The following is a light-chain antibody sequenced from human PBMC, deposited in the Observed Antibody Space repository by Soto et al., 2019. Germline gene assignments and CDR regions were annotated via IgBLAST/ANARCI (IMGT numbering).Light chain of an antibody. Sequence: EIVLTQSPATLSLSTWERVTLSFMASQSVSSYLAWYQQKPGQAPRLLISDASKRATGIPARFSGSGSGTDFTLTITSLEPEDFAVYYCQQRSNWPLTFGGGTKVDNK. J-gene: IGKJ4*01. V-gene: IGKV3-11*01. CDR1: QSVSSY. CDR3: QQRSNWPLT. CDR2: DAS.